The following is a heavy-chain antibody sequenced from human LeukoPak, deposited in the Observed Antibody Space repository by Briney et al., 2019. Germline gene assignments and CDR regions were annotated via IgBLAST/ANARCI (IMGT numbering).Heavy chain of an antibody. V-gene: IGHV1-2*02. J-gene: IGHJ6*02. CDR2: INPNSGGT. D-gene: IGHD2-2*01. Sequence: ASLRVSCKASGYTFTAYYIHWVRRAPGQGLEWMGWINPNSGGTESAQKFQGRVTMTSDTSISTAYMELSRLRSDDTALYYCTRAHCTSINCYEYNYYGMDVWGQGTTVTVSS. CDR1: GYTFTAYY. CDR3: TRAHCTSINCYEYNYYGMDV.